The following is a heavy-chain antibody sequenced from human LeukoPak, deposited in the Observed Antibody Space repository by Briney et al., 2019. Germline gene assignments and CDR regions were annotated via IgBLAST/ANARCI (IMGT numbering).Heavy chain of an antibody. CDR2: INPNGDVT. Sequence: ASVKVSCKASGYTFSGYYVHWVRQAPGQGLEWMGRINPNGDVTNYAQNFQGWVTSTRDTSISTAYMELSRLRSDDTAVYYCATGDYFDFWGQGTLVTVSS. V-gene: IGHV1-2*04. J-gene: IGHJ4*02. CDR1: GYTFSGYY. CDR3: ATGDYFDF.